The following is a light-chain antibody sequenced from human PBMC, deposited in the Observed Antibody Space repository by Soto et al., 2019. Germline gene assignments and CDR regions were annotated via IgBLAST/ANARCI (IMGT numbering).Light chain of an antibody. Sequence: QLVLTQPPSASGTPGQRVSISCSGGSSNIGSNPVNWFQQLPGAAPKLLIFTNTQRPSGVPDRFSGSKSGTSASLAISGLQSEDEADYYCATWDDSLNGAVFGGGTQLTVL. J-gene: IGLJ7*01. CDR3: ATWDDSLNGAV. CDR1: SSNIGSNP. CDR2: TNT. V-gene: IGLV1-44*01.